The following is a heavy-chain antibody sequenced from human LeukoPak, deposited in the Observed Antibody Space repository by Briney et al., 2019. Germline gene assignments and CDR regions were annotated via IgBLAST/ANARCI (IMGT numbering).Heavy chain of an antibody. D-gene: IGHD2-2*01. CDR3: AKNPLGYCSSTSCYTLPVDY. Sequence: GGSLRLSCAASGFTFSSYAMSWVRQAPGKGLEWVSGISGSGGSTYYADSVKGRFTISRDNSKNTLYLQMNSLRAEDTAVYYCAKNPLGYCSSTSCYTLPVDYWGQGTLVTVSS. V-gene: IGHV3-23*01. J-gene: IGHJ4*02. CDR2: ISGSGGST. CDR1: GFTFSSYA.